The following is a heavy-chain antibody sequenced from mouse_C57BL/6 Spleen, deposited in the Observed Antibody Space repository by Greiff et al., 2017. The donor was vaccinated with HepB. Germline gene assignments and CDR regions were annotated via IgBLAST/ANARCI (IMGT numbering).Heavy chain of an antibody. J-gene: IGHJ4*01. CDR3: ASRRLYAMDY. V-gene: IGHV1-59*01. CDR2: IDPSDSYT. CDR1: GYTFTSYW. Sequence: QVHVKQPGAELVRPGTSVKLSCKASGYTFTSYWMHWVKQRPGQGLEWIGVIDPSDSYTNYNQKFKGKATLTVDTSSSTAYMQLSSLTSEDSAVYYCASRRLYAMDYWGQGTSVTVSS.